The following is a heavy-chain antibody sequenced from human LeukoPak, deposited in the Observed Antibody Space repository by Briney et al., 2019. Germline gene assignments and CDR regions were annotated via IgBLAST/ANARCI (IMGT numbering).Heavy chain of an antibody. V-gene: IGHV3-7*03. J-gene: IGHJ3*01. CDR2: IKQDGTEI. Sequence: LGGSLRLSCAASGFTFRDFWMSWVRQAPGKGLEWLANIKQDGTEIYYVDSVKGRFIISRDNAKNSLYLQINSLRAEDTAVYYCARSSYSSSSSVWGQGTMVTVSS. D-gene: IGHD6-6*01. CDR3: ARSSYSSSSSV. CDR1: GFTFRDFW.